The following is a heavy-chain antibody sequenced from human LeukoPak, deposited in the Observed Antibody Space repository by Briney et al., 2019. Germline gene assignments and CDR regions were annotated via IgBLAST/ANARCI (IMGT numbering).Heavy chain of an antibody. J-gene: IGHJ4*02. CDR2: IYYSGST. Sequence: SETLSLTCTVSGGSISSSSYYWGWICQPPGKGLEWIGSIYYSGSTYYNPSLKSRVTISVDTSKNQFSLKLSSVTAADTAVYYCARQDYDFWSGYYYFDYWGQGTLVTVSS. V-gene: IGHV4-39*01. CDR1: GGSISSSSYY. CDR3: ARQDYDFWSGYYYFDY. D-gene: IGHD3-3*01.